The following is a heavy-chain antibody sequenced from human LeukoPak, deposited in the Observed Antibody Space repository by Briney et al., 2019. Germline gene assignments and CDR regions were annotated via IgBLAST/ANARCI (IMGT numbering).Heavy chain of an antibody. V-gene: IGHV3-11*01. D-gene: IGHD6-19*01. CDR2: ISSSGSTI. CDR3: ARDLSSSGWNEDNWFDP. J-gene: IGHJ5*02. CDR1: GFTFSDYY. Sequence: TGGSLRLSCAASGFTFSDYYMSWIRQAPGKGLEWVSYISSSGSTIYYADSVKGRFTISRDNAKNSLYLQMNSLRAEDTAVYYCARDLSSSGWNEDNWFDPWGQGTLVTVSS.